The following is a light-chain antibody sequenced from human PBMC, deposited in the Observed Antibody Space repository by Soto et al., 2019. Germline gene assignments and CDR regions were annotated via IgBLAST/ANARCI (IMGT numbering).Light chain of an antibody. CDR1: QSVSSD. Sequence: EILMTQSPATLSVSPGERATLSCRASQSVSSDLAWYQQKPGQAPRLLIYGASTRATDIPARFSGNGSGTEFTLSISSLPSEDFAGYYCQQYSVWPPVLTFGGGTKVEIK. CDR2: GAS. J-gene: IGKJ4*01. V-gene: IGKV3-15*01. CDR3: QQYSVWPPVLT.